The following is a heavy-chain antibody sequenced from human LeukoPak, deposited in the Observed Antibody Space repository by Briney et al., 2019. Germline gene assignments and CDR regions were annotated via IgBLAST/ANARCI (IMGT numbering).Heavy chain of an antibody. Sequence: SETLSLTCAVSGASISSNNWWWSWVRQPPGKGLEWIGEIYHSGSTNYNPSLKSRVTMSVDKSKNQFSLKLSSVTAADTAVYYCAREGSSLNFDYWGQGTLVTVSS. CDR2: IYHSGST. D-gene: IGHD6-6*01. CDR3: AREGSSLNFDY. CDR1: GASISSNNW. V-gene: IGHV4-4*02. J-gene: IGHJ4*02.